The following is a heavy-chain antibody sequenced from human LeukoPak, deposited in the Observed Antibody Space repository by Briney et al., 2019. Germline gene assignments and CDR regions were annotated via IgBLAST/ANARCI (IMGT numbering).Heavy chain of an antibody. CDR3: ARGGSRTSPTNFDY. CDR1: GGSISSYY. Sequence: SETLSLTCTVSGGSISSYYWSWIRQPPGKGLEWIGYIYYSGSTNYNPSLKSRVTISVDTSKNQFSLKLSSVTAADTAVYYCARGGSRTSPTNFDYWGQGILVTVSS. J-gene: IGHJ4*02. V-gene: IGHV4-59*12. D-gene: IGHD6-6*01. CDR2: IYYSGST.